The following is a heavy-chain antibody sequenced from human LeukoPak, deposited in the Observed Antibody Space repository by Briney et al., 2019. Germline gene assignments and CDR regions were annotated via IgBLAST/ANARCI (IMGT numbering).Heavy chain of an antibody. CDR1: GFTFSSYG. Sequence: PGRSLRLSCAASGFTFSSYGMHWVRQAPGKGLEWVAVIWYDGSNKYYADSVKGRFTISRDNSKNTLYLQMNSLRAEDTAVYYCARDELSGYGGNSGKTFDYWGQGTLVTVSS. D-gene: IGHD4-23*01. V-gene: IGHV3-33*01. J-gene: IGHJ4*02. CDR3: ARDELSGYGGNSGKTFDY. CDR2: IWYDGSNK.